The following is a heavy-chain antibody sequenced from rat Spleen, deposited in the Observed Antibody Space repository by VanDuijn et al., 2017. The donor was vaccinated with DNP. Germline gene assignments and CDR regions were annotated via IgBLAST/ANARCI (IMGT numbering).Heavy chain of an antibody. Sequence: QVQLEESGPGLMQPSETLSLTCTVSGFSLTSNGVGWVRQPLGKGLVWMGTIWACGSTNYNSAVQSRLSISRDTSKSQVLLKMNSLQTEDTATYYCARSPETSYIYFPWAYWGQGTLVTVSS. CDR3: ARSPETSYIYFPWAY. V-gene: IGHV2-72*01. CDR1: GFSLTSNG. J-gene: IGHJ3*01. CDR2: IWACGST. D-gene: IGHD1-2*01.